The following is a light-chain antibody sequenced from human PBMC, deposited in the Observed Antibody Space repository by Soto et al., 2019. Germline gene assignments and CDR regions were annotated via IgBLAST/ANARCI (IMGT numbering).Light chain of an antibody. V-gene: IGKV4-1*01. CDR2: WAS. Sequence: DIVMTQSPDSLAVSLGERATINCKSSQSVFYTSDNKNYLAWYQQRPGQPPKLLIYWASTRESGVPDRFSGSGSGTDFTLTISSLQAEDGAVYYCQQYYSTPPYTFGQGTKLEIK. CDR1: QSVFYTSDNKNY. J-gene: IGKJ2*01. CDR3: QQYYSTPPYT.